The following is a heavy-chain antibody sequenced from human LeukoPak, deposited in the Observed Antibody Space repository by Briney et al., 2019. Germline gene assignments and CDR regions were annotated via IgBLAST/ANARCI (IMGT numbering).Heavy chain of an antibody. CDR1: GFTLSDYW. J-gene: IGHJ4*02. V-gene: IGHV3-30*02. CDR2: IRYDGSNK. CDR3: AGGFPDIVVVPAAIYYFDY. D-gene: IGHD2-2*01. Sequence: PGGSLRLSCAASGFTLSDYWMSWVRQAPGKGLEWVAFIRYDGSNKYYADSVKGRFTISRDNSKNTLYLQMNSLRAEDTAVYYCAGGFPDIVVVPAAIYYFDYWGQGTLVTVSS.